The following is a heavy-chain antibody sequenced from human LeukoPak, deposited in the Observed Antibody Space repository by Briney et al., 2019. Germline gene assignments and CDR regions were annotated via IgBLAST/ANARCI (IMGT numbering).Heavy chain of an antibody. Sequence: SETLSLTCTVSGGSISSYYWSWIRQPPGKGLEWIGYIYYSGSTNYNPSLKSRVTISVDTSKNQFSLKLSSVTAADTAVYYCARALTYYDFWSGYPGGHYYYGMDVWGQGTTVTVSS. CDR3: ARALTYYDFWSGYPGGHYYYGMDV. D-gene: IGHD3-3*01. V-gene: IGHV4-59*01. J-gene: IGHJ6*02. CDR1: GGSISSYY. CDR2: IYYSGST.